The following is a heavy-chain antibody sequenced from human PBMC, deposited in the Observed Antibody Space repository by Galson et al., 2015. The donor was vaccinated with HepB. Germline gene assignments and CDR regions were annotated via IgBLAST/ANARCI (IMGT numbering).Heavy chain of an antibody. CDR1: GFTLSNYG. CDR3: AKAPTGGYYMDV. CDR2: ISNDGRNK. J-gene: IGHJ6*03. Sequence: LRLSCAASGFTLSNYGMHWVRQAPGKGLEWVAVISNDGRNKYYADSVKGRFTISRDNSKNTLYMQMNSLRAEDTAVYYCAKAPTGGYYMDVWGKGTTVTVSS. D-gene: IGHD3-10*01. V-gene: IGHV3-30*18.